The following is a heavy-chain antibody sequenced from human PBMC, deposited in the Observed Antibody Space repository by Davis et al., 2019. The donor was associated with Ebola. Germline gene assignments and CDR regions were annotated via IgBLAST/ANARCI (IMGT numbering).Heavy chain of an antibody. CDR1: GGSISSSSYY. CDR3: ARRLRWLGFDY. D-gene: IGHD4-23*01. V-gene: IGHV4-61*05. CDR2: IYYSGST. J-gene: IGHJ4*02. Sequence: SETLSLTCTVSGGSISSSSYYWGWIRQPPGKGLEWIGYIYYSGSTNYNPSLKSRVTISVDTSKNQFSLKLSSVTAADTAVYYCARRLRWLGFDYWGQGTLVTVSS.